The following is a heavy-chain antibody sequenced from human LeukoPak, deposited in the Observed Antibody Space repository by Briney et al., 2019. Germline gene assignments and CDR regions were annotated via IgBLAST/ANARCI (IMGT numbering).Heavy chain of an antibody. D-gene: IGHD2-2*01. CDR3: ARDRCSSTSCYVYYYYYYGMDV. CDR2: IRYDGSNK. J-gene: IGHJ6*02. CDR1: GFTFSSYG. Sequence: PGGSLRLSCAASGFTFSSYGMHWVRQAPGKGLEWVAFIRYDGSNKYYADSVKGRFTISRDNSKNTLYLQMNSLRAEDTAVYYCARDRCSSTSCYVYYYYYYGMDVWGQGTTVTVSS. V-gene: IGHV3-30*02.